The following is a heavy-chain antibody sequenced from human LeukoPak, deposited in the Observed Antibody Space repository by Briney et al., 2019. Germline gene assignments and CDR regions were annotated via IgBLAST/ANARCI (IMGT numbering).Heavy chain of an antibody. Sequence: SETLSLTCTVSGDSISSSFYYWGWIRQPPGKGLEWIGSIYYGGGTHYNPSLKSRVTISVDTSKNQFSLKLSSVTAADTAVYYCAADYSGNYHVEFDYWGQGTLVTVSS. J-gene: IGHJ4*02. V-gene: IGHV4-39*07. CDR3: AADYSGNYHVEFDY. CDR1: GDSISSSFYY. CDR2: IYYGGGT. D-gene: IGHD1-26*01.